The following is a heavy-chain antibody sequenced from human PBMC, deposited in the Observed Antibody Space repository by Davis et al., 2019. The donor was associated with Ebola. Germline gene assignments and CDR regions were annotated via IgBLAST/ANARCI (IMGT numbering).Heavy chain of an antibody. V-gene: IGHV3-23*01. Sequence: GGSLRLSCAASGFTFSNYAMSWVRQAPGKGLEWVSVIGDSTFYADSVKGRFTISRDNSKNTLYLQMSSLRIEDTAVYYCVKGSITMTVVVYFDLWGQGTLVTVSS. CDR1: GFTFSNYA. J-gene: IGHJ4*02. D-gene: IGHD3-22*01. CDR2: IGDST. CDR3: VKGSITMTVVVYFDL.